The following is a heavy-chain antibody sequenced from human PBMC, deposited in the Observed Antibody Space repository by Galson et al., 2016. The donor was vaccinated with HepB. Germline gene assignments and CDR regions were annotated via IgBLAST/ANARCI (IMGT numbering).Heavy chain of an antibody. Sequence: ETLSLTCAVTGGAISAYHWSWIRQPPGKGLDWIGYISYGGSTTFNPSLKSRVTISVDTSTNPLSLKLKSVTAADTAVYYCATGGATYWYFDLWGRGTLVTVTS. J-gene: IGHJ2*01. D-gene: IGHD3-10*01. CDR3: ATGGATYWYFDL. CDR1: GGAISAYH. V-gene: IGHV4-59*01. CDR2: ISYGGST.